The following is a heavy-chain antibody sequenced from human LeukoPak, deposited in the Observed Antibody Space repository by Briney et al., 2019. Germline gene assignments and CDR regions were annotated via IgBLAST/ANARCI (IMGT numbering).Heavy chain of an antibody. V-gene: IGHV1-8*01. CDR2: MNPNSGNT. Sequence: ASVKVSCKASGYTFTSYDINWVRQAPGQGLEWMGWMNPNSGNTGYAQKFQGRVTMTRNTSISTAYMELSSLRSEDTAVYYCAISAFRRLGELSLPYYFDYWGQGTLVTVSS. J-gene: IGHJ4*02. CDR3: AISAFRRLGELSLPYYFDY. D-gene: IGHD3-16*02. CDR1: GYTFTSYD.